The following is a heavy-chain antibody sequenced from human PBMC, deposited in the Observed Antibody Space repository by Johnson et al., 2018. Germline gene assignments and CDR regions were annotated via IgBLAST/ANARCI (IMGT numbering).Heavy chain of an antibody. D-gene: IGHD1-26*01. CDR2: IWYDGSNQ. J-gene: IGHJ6*02. Sequence: VQLVETGGGVVQPGRSLRLSCAASGFTFSSYGMHWVRQAPGKGLEWVALIWYDGSNQYYADSVKGRFTISRDNSKNTLYLQMNSLSAEDTAVYYCARAESGSPDVWGQGTTVTVSS. CDR1: GFTFSSYG. V-gene: IGHV3-33*01. CDR3: ARAESGSPDV.